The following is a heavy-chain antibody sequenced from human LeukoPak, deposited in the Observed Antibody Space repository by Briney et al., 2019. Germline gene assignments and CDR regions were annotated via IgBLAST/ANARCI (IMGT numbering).Heavy chain of an antibody. D-gene: IGHD3-22*01. CDR3: ASLTYYFDSSGYYPGYFQH. CDR1: GFTVSSNY. J-gene: IGHJ1*01. V-gene: IGHV3-11*03. CDR2: ISSSNSYT. Sequence: GGSLRLSCAASGFTVSSNYMSWVRQAPGKGLEWASYISSSNSYTNYADSVKGRFYADSVKGRFTISRDNAKNSPYLQMNSLRAEDTAVYYCASLTYYFDSSGYYPGYFQHWGQGTLVTVSS.